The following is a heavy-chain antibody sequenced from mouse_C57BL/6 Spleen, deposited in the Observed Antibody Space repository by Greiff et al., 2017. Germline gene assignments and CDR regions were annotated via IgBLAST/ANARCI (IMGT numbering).Heavy chain of an antibody. V-gene: IGHV1-85*01. CDR1: GYTFTSYD. D-gene: IGHD3-2*02. CDR3: ARGTAHATVFAY. J-gene: IGHJ3*01. CDR2: IYPRDGST. Sequence: QVQLQQSGPELVKPGASVKLSCKASGYTFTSYDIHWVKQRPGQGLEWIGWIYPRDGSTTYNEKFKGKATLTVDTSSSTAYMELLSLTSEDSAVYFCARGTAHATVFAYWGQGTLVTVSA.